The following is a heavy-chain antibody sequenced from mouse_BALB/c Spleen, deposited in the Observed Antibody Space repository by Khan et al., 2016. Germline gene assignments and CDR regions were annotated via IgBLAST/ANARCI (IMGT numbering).Heavy chain of an antibody. Sequence: QVQLQQPGAELMKPGASVKISCKATGYTFSSYWIEWVKQRPGHGLEWIGEILPGSGSTNYNEKFRGKATFTAATSSNTAYMQLSSLTSEDSAVHYCARTDRRGYFDYWGQGTTLTVSS. CDR2: ILPGSGST. J-gene: IGHJ2*01. CDR1: GYTFSSYW. CDR3: ARTDRRGYFDY. V-gene: IGHV1-9*01.